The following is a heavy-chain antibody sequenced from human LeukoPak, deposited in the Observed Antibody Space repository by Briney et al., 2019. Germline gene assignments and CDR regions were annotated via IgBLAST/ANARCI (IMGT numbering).Heavy chain of an antibody. CDR2: ISSSSSTI. CDR3: ARDPDEWYFDY. D-gene: IGHD3-3*01. J-gene: IGHJ4*02. V-gene: IGHV3-48*01. Sequence: GGSLRLXCAASGFTFSSYSMNWDRRAPGKGLEWVSYISSSSSTIYYADSVKGRFTISRDNAKSSLYLQMNSLRAEDTAVYYCARDPDEWYFDYWGQGTLVTVSS. CDR1: GFTFSSYS.